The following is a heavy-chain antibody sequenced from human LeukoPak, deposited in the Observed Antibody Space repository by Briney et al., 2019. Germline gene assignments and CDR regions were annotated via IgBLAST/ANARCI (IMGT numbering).Heavy chain of an antibody. V-gene: IGHV4-34*01. Sequence: PSETLSLTCAVYGGSFSGYYWSWIRQPPGKGLEWIGEINHSGSTNYNPSLKSRVTISVDTSKNQFSLKLSSVTAADTAVYYCARLRYFDWLPASQRYYYYGMDVWGQGTTVTVSS. J-gene: IGHJ6*02. D-gene: IGHD3-9*01. CDR2: INHSGST. CDR3: ARLRYFDWLPASQRYYYYGMDV. CDR1: GGSFSGYY.